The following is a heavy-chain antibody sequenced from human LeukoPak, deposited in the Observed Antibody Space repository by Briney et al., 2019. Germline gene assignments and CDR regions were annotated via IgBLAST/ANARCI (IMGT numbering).Heavy chain of an antibody. J-gene: IGHJ4*02. D-gene: IGHD4-17*01. CDR3: ASAPYGDYAFDY. CDR1: GGSISSYY. CDR2: IYYSGST. Sequence: SETLSLTCTVSGGSISSYYWSWIRQPPGKGLEWIGYIYYSGSTNYNPSLKSRVTISVDTSKNQFSLKLSSVTAADTAVFYCASAPYGDYAFDYWGQGALVTVSS. V-gene: IGHV4-59*01.